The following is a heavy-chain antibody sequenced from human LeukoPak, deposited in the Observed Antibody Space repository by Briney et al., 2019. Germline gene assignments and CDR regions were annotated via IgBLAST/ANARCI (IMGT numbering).Heavy chain of an antibody. CDR3: ARTYYGDNWFDP. CDR2: IYRSGST. V-gene: IGHV4-38-2*02. J-gene: IGHJ5*02. Sequence: SETLSLTCTVSGYSISSGYYWGWIRQSPGKGLEWIGSIYRSGSTYYNPSLKSRVTISVDTSKNQFSLKLTSVTAADTAVYYCARTYYGDNWFDPWGQGTLVTVSS. D-gene: IGHD3-10*01. CDR1: GYSISSGYY.